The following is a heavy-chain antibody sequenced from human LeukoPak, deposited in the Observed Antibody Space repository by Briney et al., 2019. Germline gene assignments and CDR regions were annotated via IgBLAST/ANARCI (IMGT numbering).Heavy chain of an antibody. Sequence: PGGSLRLSCAASGFIFSTYGMHWVRQAPGKGLEWVAVIWYDGSNKYYADSVKGRFTISRDNSKNTLYLQMNSLRAEDTAVYYCAKDWDTAMEIDYWGQGTLVTVSS. CDR1: GFIFSTYG. CDR2: IWYDGSNK. CDR3: AKDWDTAMEIDY. V-gene: IGHV3-33*06. D-gene: IGHD5-18*01. J-gene: IGHJ4*02.